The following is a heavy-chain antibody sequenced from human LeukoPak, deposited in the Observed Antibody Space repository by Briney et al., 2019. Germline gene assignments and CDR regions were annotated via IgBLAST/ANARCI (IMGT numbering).Heavy chain of an antibody. CDR1: GFTFSDYW. J-gene: IGHJ3*02. CDR3: ARGASNAFDI. V-gene: IGHV3-7*01. CDR2: VKQDGSEK. Sequence: GGSLRLSCAASGFTFSDYWMSWVRQAPGKRLEWVAKVKQDGSEKYYVDSVRGRFTISRDNAKNSLYLQMNSLRAEDTAVFYCARGASNAFDIWGQGTMVTVSS.